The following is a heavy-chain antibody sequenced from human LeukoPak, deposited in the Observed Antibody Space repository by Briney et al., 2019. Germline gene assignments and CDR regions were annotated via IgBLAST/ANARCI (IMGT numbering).Heavy chain of an antibody. Sequence: SGTLSLTCAVSGGSISSSYWWSWIRQPPGKGLEWIGEIYHSGSTNYNLSLKSRVTISVDKSKNQFSLKLNSVTAADTAVYYCARAVAGDDAFDIWGQGTMVTVSS. J-gene: IGHJ3*02. CDR1: GGSISSSYW. V-gene: IGHV4-4*02. CDR2: IYHSGST. CDR3: ARAVAGDDAFDI. D-gene: IGHD6-19*01.